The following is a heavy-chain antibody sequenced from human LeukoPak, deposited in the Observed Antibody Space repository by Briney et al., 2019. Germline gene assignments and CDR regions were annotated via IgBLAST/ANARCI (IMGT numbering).Heavy chain of an antibody. D-gene: IGHD3-22*01. Sequence: GGSLRLSCAASGFTFSNAWMSWVRQAPGKGLEWVGRIKSKTDGETTDYPAPVKGRFTISRDDSINTLYLQMNSLKTEDTAVYYCTTLKDYYDSSGYYLDYWGQGTLVTVSS. CDR1: GFTFSNAW. CDR2: IKSKTDGETT. V-gene: IGHV3-15*01. J-gene: IGHJ4*02. CDR3: TTLKDYYDSSGYYLDY.